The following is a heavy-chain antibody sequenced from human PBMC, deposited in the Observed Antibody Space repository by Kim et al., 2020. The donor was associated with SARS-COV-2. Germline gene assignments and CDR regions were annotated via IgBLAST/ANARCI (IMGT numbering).Heavy chain of an antibody. D-gene: IGHD3-10*01. V-gene: IGHV4-39*01. CDR3: TMVRGINWFDP. Sequence: TYYNPSLKSRVTISVDTSKNQFSLKLSSVTAADTAVYYCTMVRGINWFDPWGQGTLVTVSS. CDR2: T. J-gene: IGHJ5*02.